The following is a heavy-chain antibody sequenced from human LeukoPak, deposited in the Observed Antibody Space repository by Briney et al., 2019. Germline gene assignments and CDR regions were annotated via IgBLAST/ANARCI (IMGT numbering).Heavy chain of an antibody. D-gene: IGHD6-19*01. Sequence: SETLSLTCAVYGGSFSGYYWSWIRQPPGKGLEWIGEINHSGSTNYNPSLKSRVTISVDTSKNQFSLKLSSVTAADTAVYYCARGQQWLVRIFDYWGQGALVTVSS. J-gene: IGHJ4*02. CDR2: INHSGST. CDR1: GGSFSGYY. CDR3: ARGQQWLVRIFDY. V-gene: IGHV4-34*01.